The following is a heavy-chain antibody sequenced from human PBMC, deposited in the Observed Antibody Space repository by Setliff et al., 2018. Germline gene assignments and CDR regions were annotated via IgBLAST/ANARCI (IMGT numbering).Heavy chain of an antibody. J-gene: IGHJ4*02. D-gene: IGHD2-8*02. Sequence: ETLSLSCTASGFTFNKHWMTWVRQAPGKGLEWVSVITSSGRDTYYTDSVKGRFTISRDNSDNTLYLQMNSLRDADTAIYYCVKGTLPYCTGPTCYPLDHWGQGTLVTVS. CDR2: ITSSGRDT. V-gene: IGHV3-23*01. CDR3: VKGTLPYCTGPTCYPLDH. CDR1: GFTFNKHW.